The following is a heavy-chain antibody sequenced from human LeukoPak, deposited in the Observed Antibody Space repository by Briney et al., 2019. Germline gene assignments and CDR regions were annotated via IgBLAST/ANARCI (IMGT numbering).Heavy chain of an antibody. D-gene: IGHD3-22*01. Sequence: ASVKVSCKASGYTFTSYGISWVRQAPGQGLEWMGWISAYNGNTNYAQKLRGRVTMTTDTSTSTAYMELRSLRSDDTAVYYCAYSSFSPNYFDYWGQGTLVTVSS. J-gene: IGHJ4*02. CDR2: ISAYNGNT. CDR1: GYTFTSYG. V-gene: IGHV1-18*01. CDR3: AYSSFSPNYFDY.